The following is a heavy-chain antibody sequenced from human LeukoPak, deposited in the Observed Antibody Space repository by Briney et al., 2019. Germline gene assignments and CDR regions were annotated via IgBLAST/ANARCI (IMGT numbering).Heavy chain of an antibody. V-gene: IGHV3-23*01. D-gene: IGHD3-22*01. CDR1: GFTFSSYA. Sequence: HAGGSLRLSCAASGFTFSSYAMNWVRQAPGKGLEWVSALSGSGDTTYYADSVKGRFTISSDNSNDTLDLQMNSLRAEDTAVYYCAKGLRSSGYYLFDYWGQGTLVTVSS. CDR3: AKGLRSSGYYLFDY. CDR2: LSGSGDTT. J-gene: IGHJ4*02.